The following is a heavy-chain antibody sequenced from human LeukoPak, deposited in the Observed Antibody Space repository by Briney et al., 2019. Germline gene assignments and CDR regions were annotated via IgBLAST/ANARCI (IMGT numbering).Heavy chain of an antibody. V-gene: IGHV3-30*18. CDR1: GFTFSSYG. Sequence: GVSLRLSCAASGFTFSSYGMHWVRQAPGKGLEWVAVISYDGSNKYYADSVKGRFTISRDNSKNTLYLQMNSLRAEDTAVYYCAKDLQPYYYYYGMDVWGQGTTVTVSS. J-gene: IGHJ6*02. CDR3: AKDLQPYYYYYGMDV. CDR2: ISYDGSNK.